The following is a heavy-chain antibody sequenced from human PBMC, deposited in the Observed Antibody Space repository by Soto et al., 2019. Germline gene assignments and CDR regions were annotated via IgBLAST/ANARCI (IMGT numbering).Heavy chain of an antibody. Sequence: QVQLVQSGAEVKKPGASVKVSCKTSGYTFTTYSITWVRQAPGQGLEWVGWINTYTGQTHYAQKFQDRLTVTTATSSGTVYMELRSLASDDTAVYYCARGPQTSDFWGQGTLVTVSS. D-gene: IGHD2-2*01. J-gene: IGHJ4*02. CDR2: INTYTGQT. V-gene: IGHV1-18*04. CDR3: ARGPQTSDF. CDR1: GYTFTTYS.